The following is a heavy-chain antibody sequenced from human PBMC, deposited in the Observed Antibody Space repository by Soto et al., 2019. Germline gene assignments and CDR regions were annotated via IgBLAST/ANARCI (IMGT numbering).Heavy chain of an antibody. J-gene: IGHJ4*02. CDR2: IYYSGST. D-gene: IGHD3-22*01. Sequence: PSETLSLTCTVSGGSISSGGYYWSWIRQHPGKGLECIGYIYYSGSTYYNPSLKSRVTISVDTSKNQFSLKLSSVTAADTAVYYCARARLGYYYDSRGYPLGYFDYWGQGTLVTVSS. V-gene: IGHV4-31*03. CDR3: ARARLGYYYDSRGYPLGYFDY. CDR1: GGSISSGGYY.